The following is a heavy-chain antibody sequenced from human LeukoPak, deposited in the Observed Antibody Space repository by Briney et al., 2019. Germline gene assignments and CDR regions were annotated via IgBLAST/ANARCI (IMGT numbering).Heavy chain of an antibody. J-gene: IGHJ4*02. CDR2: ISDSSDNT. Sequence: PGGSLRLXCAASGFTYSSYAMSWVRPAPGKGLESVSAISDSSDNTYYADSVKGRFTISRDNSKSTLYLQMNSLRAEDTAVYYCAIHGTQGYCSGGSCSGFDYWGQGTLVTVSS. V-gene: IGHV3-23*01. D-gene: IGHD2-15*01. CDR1: GFTYSSYA. CDR3: AIHGTQGYCSGGSCSGFDY.